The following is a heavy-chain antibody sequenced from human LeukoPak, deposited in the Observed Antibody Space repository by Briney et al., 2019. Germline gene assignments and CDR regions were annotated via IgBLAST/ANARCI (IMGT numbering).Heavy chain of an antibody. D-gene: IGHD1-26*01. V-gene: IGHV5-51*01. CDR1: GYSFTNYW. Sequence: ASVKVSCKGSGYSFTNYWIAWVRQMPGKGLEWMGIIYPGDSDTRYSPSFQGQVTISADKSISTAYLQWSSLKASDTAMYYCVRRGGSFQGDYNFDHWGQGTLVTVSS. CDR3: VRRGGSFQGDYNFDH. J-gene: IGHJ4*02. CDR2: IYPGDSDT.